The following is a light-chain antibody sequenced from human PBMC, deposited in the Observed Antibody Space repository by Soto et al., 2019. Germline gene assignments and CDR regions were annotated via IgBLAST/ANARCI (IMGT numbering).Light chain of an antibody. CDR1: QSISSD. J-gene: IGKJ2*01. CDR2: GES. CDR3: QQYNKWPPQYT. V-gene: IGKV3-15*01. Sequence: EIVMTQSPATLSVSPGERATLSCRASQSISSDLACYQQKPGQAPRLLIYGESTRATDIPARISGSGSGTDFTLTISSLQSEDFAVYYCQQYNKWPPQYTFGQGTKLEIK.